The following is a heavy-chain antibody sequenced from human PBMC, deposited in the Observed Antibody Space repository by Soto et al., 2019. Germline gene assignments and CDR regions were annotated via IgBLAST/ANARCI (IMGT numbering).Heavy chain of an antibody. CDR2: ISGSGGST. V-gene: IGHV3-23*01. CDR3: AKDRADTAMVKNYYYYGMDV. J-gene: IGHJ6*02. CDR1: GFTFSSYA. Sequence: GGSLRLSCAASGFTFSSYAMSWVRQAPGKGLEWVSAISGSGGSTYYADSVKGRFTISRDNSKNTLYLQMNSLRAEDTAVYYCAKDRADTAMVKNYYYYGMDVWGQGTTVTVSS. D-gene: IGHD5-18*01.